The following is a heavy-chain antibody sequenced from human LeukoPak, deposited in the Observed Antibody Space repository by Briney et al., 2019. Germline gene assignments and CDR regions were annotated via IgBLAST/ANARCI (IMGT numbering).Heavy chain of an antibody. V-gene: IGHV4-31*03. CDR1: GGSISSGGYY. D-gene: IGHD5-24*01. Sequence: SETLSLTCTVSGGSISSGGYYWSWIRQHPGKGLEWIGYIYYSGSTYYNPSLKSRVTISVDTSKNQFSLKLSSVTAADTAVYYCAVEMATIGIDYWGQGTLVTVSS. CDR3: AVEMATIGIDY. CDR2: IYYSGST. J-gene: IGHJ4*02.